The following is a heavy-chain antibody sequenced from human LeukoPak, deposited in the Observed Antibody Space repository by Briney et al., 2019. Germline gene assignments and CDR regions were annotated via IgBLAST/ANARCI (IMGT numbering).Heavy chain of an antibody. J-gene: IGHJ4*02. Sequence: GGSLRLSCAASGFTFSSYSMNWVRQAPGKGLEWVSSISSSSSYIYYADSVKGRFTISRGNAKNSLYLQMNSLRAEDTAVYYCARDLAFHYGSGTLLVDWGQGTLVTVSS. V-gene: IGHV3-21*01. D-gene: IGHD3-10*01. CDR1: GFTFSSYS. CDR3: ARDLAFHYGSGTLLVD. CDR2: ISSSSSYI.